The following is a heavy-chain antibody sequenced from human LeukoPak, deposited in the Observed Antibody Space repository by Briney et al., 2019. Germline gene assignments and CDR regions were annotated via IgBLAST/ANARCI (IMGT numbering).Heavy chain of an antibody. D-gene: IGHD4-23*01. CDR3: ARGISGGKGYFDL. V-gene: IGHV1-2*02. CDR1: GYTFTGYY. J-gene: IGHJ2*01. CDR2: INPNNGGT. Sequence: GASVKVSCKASGYTFTGYYMHWVRQAPGQGLEWMGWINPNNGGTNYAQKFQGRVTMTRDTSISTAYMELSRLRSDDTAVYYCARGISGGKGYFDLWGRGTLVTVSS.